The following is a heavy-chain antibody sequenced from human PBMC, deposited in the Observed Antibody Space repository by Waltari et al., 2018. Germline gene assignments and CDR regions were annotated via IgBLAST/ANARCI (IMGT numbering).Heavy chain of an antibody. Sequence: EVHLAESGGGVVQPGGSLRLSCTGSGFRFGDYWMQWVRQAPGQGLEWVSRINVDGGYISYGDSVKGRFTISRDNAKNTVFLQLNSLRADDTAVYFCARKAGSGYPYGPFYYDNWGQGTLVTVSS. V-gene: IGHV3-74*01. CDR2: INVDGGYI. CDR1: GFRFGDYW. CDR3: ARKAGSGYPYGPFYYDN. D-gene: IGHD5-12*01. J-gene: IGHJ4*02.